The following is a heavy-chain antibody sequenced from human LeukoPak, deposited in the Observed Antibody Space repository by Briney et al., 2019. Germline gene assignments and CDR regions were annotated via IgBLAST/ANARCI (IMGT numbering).Heavy chain of an antibody. CDR2: IYYSGST. J-gene: IGHJ3*01. V-gene: IGHV4-59*01. CDR1: GGSISSYY. D-gene: IGHD3-22*01. Sequence: SETLSLTCTVSGGSISSYYWSWIRQPPGMGLEWIGYIYYSGSTNYNPSLKSRVTISVDTSKNQFSLKLSSVTAADTAVYYCARGYYDSSGHYSIDAFDVWGQGTMVTVSS. CDR3: ARGYYDSSGHYSIDAFDV.